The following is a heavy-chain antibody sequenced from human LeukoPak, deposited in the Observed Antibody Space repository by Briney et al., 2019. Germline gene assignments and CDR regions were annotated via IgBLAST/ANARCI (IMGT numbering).Heavy chain of an antibody. CDR3: ASSTDYGDYYYYGMDV. D-gene: IGHD4-17*01. V-gene: IGHV3-7*01. CDR2: IKQDGSEK. Sequence: GGSLRLSCAASGFTFSSYWMSWVRQAPGKGLEWVANIKQDGSEKYYVDSVKGRFTISRDNAKNSLYLQMNSLRAEDTAVYYCASSTDYGDYYYYGMDVWGQGTTVTVSS. CDR1: GFTFSSYW. J-gene: IGHJ6*02.